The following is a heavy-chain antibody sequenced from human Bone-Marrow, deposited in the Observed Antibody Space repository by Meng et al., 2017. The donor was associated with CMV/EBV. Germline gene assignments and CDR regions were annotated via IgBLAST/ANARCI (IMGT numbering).Heavy chain of an antibody. J-gene: IGHJ4*02. CDR2: ISASGAGT. CDR1: GFSFSSYA. D-gene: IGHD6-13*01. CDR3: AKRLVYLSSWYYFDY. Sequence: GGSLRLSCAASGFSFSSYAMSWVRQAPGKGLEWVSGISASGAGTYYADSVKGRFTISRDNSKNTLYLQMNSLRAEDTALYYCAKRLVYLSSWYYFDYWGQGTLVTVSS. V-gene: IGHV3-23*01.